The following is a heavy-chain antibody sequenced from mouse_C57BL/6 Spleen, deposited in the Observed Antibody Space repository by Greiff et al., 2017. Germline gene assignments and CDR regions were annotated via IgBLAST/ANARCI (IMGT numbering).Heavy chain of an antibody. CDR3: TRDPRAMDY. Sequence: EVKLVESGEGLVKPGGSLKLSCAASGFTFSSYAMSWVRQTPEKRLEWVAYISSGGDYIYYADPVKGRFTISRDNARNTLYLQMSSLKSKDTAMYYCTRDPRAMDYWGQGTSVTVSS. V-gene: IGHV5-9-1*02. J-gene: IGHJ4*01. CDR1: GFTFSSYA. CDR2: ISSGGDYI.